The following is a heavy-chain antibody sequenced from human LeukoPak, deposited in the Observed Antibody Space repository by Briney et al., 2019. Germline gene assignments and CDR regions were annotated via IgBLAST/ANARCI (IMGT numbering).Heavy chain of an antibody. V-gene: IGHV3-7*01. CDR2: IKQDGSEK. Sequence: GGSLRLSCAASGFTFSSYWMSWVRKAPGKGLEWVANIKQDGSEKYYVDSVKGRFTISRDNAKNSLYLQMNSLRAEDTAVYYCARDSIAAAGRYDYWGQGTLVTVSS. CDR3: ARDSIAAAGRYDY. CDR1: GFTFSSYW. D-gene: IGHD6-13*01. J-gene: IGHJ4*02.